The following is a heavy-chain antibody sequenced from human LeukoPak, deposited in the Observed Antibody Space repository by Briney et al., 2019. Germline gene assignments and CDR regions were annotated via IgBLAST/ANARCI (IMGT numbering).Heavy chain of an antibody. CDR1: GGSISSGGYY. V-gene: IGHV4-31*03. D-gene: IGHD6-19*01. J-gene: IGHJ4*02. CDR2: IYYSGSI. Sequence: KPSETLSLTCTVSGGSISSGGYYWSWIRQHPGKGLEWIGYIYYSGSIYYNPSLKSRVTISVDTSKNQFSLKLSSVTAADTAVYYCARVGIAVAGVDYWGQGTLVTVSS. CDR3: ARVGIAVAGVDY.